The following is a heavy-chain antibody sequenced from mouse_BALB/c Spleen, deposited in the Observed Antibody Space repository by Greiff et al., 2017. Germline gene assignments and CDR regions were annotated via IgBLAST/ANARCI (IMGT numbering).Heavy chain of an antibody. CDR1: GFTFSDYY. Sequence: EVKLMESGGGLVKPGGSLKLSCAASGFTFSDYYMYWVRQTPEKRLEWVATISDGGSYTYYPDSVKGRFTISRDNAKNNLYLQMSSLKSEDTAMYYCARTYGYDEGTWFAYWGQGTLVTVSA. V-gene: IGHV5-4*02. D-gene: IGHD2-2*01. CDR2: ISDGGSYT. CDR3: ARTYGYDEGTWFAY. J-gene: IGHJ3*01.